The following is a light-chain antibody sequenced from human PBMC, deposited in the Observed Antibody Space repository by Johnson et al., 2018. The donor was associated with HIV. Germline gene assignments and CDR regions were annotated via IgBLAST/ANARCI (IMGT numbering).Light chain of an antibody. Sequence: QSVLTQPPSVSAAPGQKVTISCSGSSSNIGNNYVSWYQQLPGTAPKLLIYDNNKRPSGIPDRFSGSKSGASATLGITGLQTGDEADYYCAPWDRSLSAGGVFGTGTKVTVL. V-gene: IGLV1-51*01. J-gene: IGLJ1*01. CDR1: SSNIGNNY. CDR3: APWDRSLSAGGV. CDR2: DNN.